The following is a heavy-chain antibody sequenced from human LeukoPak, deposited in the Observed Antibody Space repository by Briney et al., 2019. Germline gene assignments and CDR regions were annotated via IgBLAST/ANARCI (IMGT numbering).Heavy chain of an antibody. D-gene: IGHD4-4*01. V-gene: IGHV3-21*01. J-gene: IGHJ4*02. CDR2: ISSSSSYI. Sequence: PGGSLRLSCAASGFAFSSYSMNWVRQAPGKGLEWVSSISSSSSYIYYADSVKGRFTISRDNAKNSLYLQMNSLRAEDTAVYYCARGDPYSTYWDYWGQGTLVTVSS. CDR3: ARGDPYSTYWDY. CDR1: GFAFSSYS.